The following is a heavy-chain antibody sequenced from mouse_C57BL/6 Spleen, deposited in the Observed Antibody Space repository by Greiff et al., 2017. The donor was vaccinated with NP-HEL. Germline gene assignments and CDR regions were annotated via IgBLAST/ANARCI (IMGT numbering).Heavy chain of an antibody. CDR1: GYSFTSYY. J-gene: IGHJ4*01. V-gene: IGHV1-66*01. Sequence: QVQLKESGPELVKPGASVKISCKASGYSFTSYYIHWVKQRPGQGLEWIGWIYPGSGNTKYNEKFKGKATLTADTSSSTAYMQLSSLTSEDSAVYYCASYYDYDYYAMDYWGQGTSVTVSS. CDR3: ASYYDYDYYAMDY. CDR2: IYPGSGNT. D-gene: IGHD2-4*01.